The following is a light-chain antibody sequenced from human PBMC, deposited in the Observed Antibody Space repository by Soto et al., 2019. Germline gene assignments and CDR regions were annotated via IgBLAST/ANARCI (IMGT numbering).Light chain of an antibody. J-gene: IGKJ5*01. CDR3: QQRSNWPPSIT. Sequence: EIVLTQSPGNLSLSPGERATLSCRASQSVSSSYLAWYQQKPGQAPRLLIYGASSRATGIPDRFSGSGSGTDFTLTISSLEPEDFAVYYCQQRSNWPPSITFGQGTRLEIK. V-gene: IGKV3D-20*02. CDR1: QSVSSSY. CDR2: GAS.